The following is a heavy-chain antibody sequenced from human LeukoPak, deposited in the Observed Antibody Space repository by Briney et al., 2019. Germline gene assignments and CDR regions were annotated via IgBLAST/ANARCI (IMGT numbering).Heavy chain of an antibody. Sequence: GGSLRLSCAASVLTLSSEWMDWVRQVPGKGLVWVSRMNSDASTINYADSVKGRFTISRDNAKNTLYLQMNNLRAEDTAVYYCAREDCTIGAVCSSLLDHWGRGTLVTVSS. CDR3: AREDCTIGAVCSSLLDH. CDR1: VLTLSSEW. J-gene: IGHJ4*02. CDR2: MNSDASTI. D-gene: IGHD2-8*01. V-gene: IGHV3-74*01.